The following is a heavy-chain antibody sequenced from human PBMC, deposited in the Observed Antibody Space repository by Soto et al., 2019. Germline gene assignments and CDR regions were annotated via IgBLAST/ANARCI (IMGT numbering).Heavy chain of an antibody. CDR3: ARPTVTTFYYYYGMDV. D-gene: IGHD4-4*01. CDR1: GSTFPSYG. V-gene: IGHV1-18*01. J-gene: IGHJ6*02. CDR2: ISAYNGNT. Sequence: PVRVSCPASGSTFPSYGISWGRQAPGKGLEWMGWISAYNGNTNYAQKLQGRVTMTTDTSTSTAYMELRSLRSDDTAVYYCARPTVTTFYYYYGMDVLGQGTTDTVSS.